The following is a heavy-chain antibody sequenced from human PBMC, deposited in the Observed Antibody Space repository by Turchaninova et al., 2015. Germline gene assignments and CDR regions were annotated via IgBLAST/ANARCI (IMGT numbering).Heavy chain of an antibody. CDR2: INASCGTA. CDR1: GGTFSTSA. D-gene: IGHD3-22*01. V-gene: IGHV1-69*12. Sequence: QVPLVQSAAEVKTPGSSVKVSCKASGGTFSTSAISWVGQSAGQGLEWMGGINASCGTANYAQKFQGRVTITADESTSTDYMELSSLRPEDTAVYYCARGPDSSGYYYFYWGQGTLVTVSS. CDR3: ARGPDSSGYYYFY. J-gene: IGHJ4*02.